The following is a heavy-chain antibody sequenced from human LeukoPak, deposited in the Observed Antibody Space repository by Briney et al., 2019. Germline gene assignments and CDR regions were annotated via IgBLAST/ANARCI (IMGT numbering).Heavy chain of an antibody. V-gene: IGHV3-23*01. Sequence: PGGSLRLSCAASGFTFSSYAMTWVRQAPGKGLEWVSGISGSGGRTYYADSVKGRFTISRDNAKNSLYLQMNSLRAEDTAVYYCAELGITMIGGVWGKGTTVTISS. CDR2: ISGSGGRT. CDR3: AELGITMIGGV. J-gene: IGHJ6*04. D-gene: IGHD3-10*02. CDR1: GFTFSSYA.